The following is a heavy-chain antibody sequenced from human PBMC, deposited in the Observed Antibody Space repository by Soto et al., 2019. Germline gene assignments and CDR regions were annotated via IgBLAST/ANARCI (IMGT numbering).Heavy chain of an antibody. Sequence: QVQVVQSGAEVKKPGASVKVSCKASGYTFTSYAMHWVRQAPGQRLEWMGWINPGNGNTKNSQKFQGRVTLTRDTFARTAYMELSSLRSEDTAVYYCARGASSVTTFYFDLWGRGTLVTVSS. V-gene: IGHV1-3*01. D-gene: IGHD4-17*01. J-gene: IGHJ2*01. CDR2: INPGNGNT. CDR1: GYTFTSYA. CDR3: ARGASSVTTFYFDL.